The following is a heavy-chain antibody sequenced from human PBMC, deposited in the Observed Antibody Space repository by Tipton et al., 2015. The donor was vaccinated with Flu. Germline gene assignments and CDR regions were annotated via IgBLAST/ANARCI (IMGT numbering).Heavy chain of an antibody. Sequence: SLRLSCAATGFTFNRFAMAWVRRAPGKGLEWVSSISSDAANKYYADSVRGRFTISRDNSKNTLYLQMNSLRAEDTAMYYCARASRDGYIGHYNPYYFDYWGRGTLVTVSS. CDR3: ARASRDGYIGHYNPYYFDY. V-gene: IGHV3-23*01. J-gene: IGHJ4*02. CDR1: GFTFNRFA. D-gene: IGHD5-24*01. CDR2: ISSDAANK.